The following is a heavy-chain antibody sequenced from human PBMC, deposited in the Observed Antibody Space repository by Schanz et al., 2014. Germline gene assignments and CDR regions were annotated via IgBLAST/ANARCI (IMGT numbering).Heavy chain of an antibody. CDR2: ISGNSIFT. CDR3: ARGQSSGFSYAEMAFDP. CDR1: GFTFSDYS. D-gene: IGHD3-22*01. Sequence: EVQLVESGGAFVQPGGSLRLSCEVSGFTFSDYSMTWVRQPPGKGLEWVSYISGNSIFTYNAKSVRGRFTISRDNAKNSLYLQMNSLRDDDTAIYYCARGQSSGFSYAEMAFDPWGRGTRVSVSS. J-gene: IGHJ2*01. V-gene: IGHV3-48*02.